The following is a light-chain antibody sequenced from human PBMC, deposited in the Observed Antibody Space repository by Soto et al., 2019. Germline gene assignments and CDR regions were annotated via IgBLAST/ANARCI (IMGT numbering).Light chain of an antibody. V-gene: IGKV3-15*01. Sequence: EIVMTQSPATLSVSPGERATLSCRASQSVSSNLAWYQRKPGQAPRLLIYGASTRATGIPTRFSGSGSGTEFTLTITSLQSEDFAVYYCQRYNDWWTFGQGTNVEIK. CDR2: GAS. CDR1: QSVSSN. CDR3: QRYNDWWT. J-gene: IGKJ1*01.